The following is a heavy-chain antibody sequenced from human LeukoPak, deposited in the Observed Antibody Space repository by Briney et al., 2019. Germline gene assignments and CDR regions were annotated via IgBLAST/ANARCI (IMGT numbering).Heavy chain of an antibody. Sequence: SETLSLTCAVYVGSFSGYYWSWIRQPPGKGLEWIGEINHSGSTNYNPSLKSRVTISVDTSKNQFSLKLSSVTAADTAVYYCARLRLVLNYYDSSGYYPKTYYFDYWGQGTLVTVSS. D-gene: IGHD3-22*01. CDR1: VGSFSGYY. V-gene: IGHV4-34*01. CDR3: ARLRLVLNYYDSSGYYPKTYYFDY. CDR2: INHSGST. J-gene: IGHJ4*02.